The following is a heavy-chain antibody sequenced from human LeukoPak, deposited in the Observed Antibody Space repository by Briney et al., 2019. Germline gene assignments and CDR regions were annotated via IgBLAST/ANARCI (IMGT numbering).Heavy chain of an antibody. J-gene: IGHJ5*02. V-gene: IGHV1-69*13. CDR2: IIPIFGTA. CDR3: ARDSPTGNNWFDP. Sequence: ASVKVSCKASGGTFSSYAISWVRPAPGQGLEWMGGIIPIFGTANYAQKFQGRVTITADESTSTAYMELSSLRSEDTAVYYCARDSPTGNNWFDPWGQGTLVTVSS. D-gene: IGHD1-14*01. CDR1: GGTFSSYA.